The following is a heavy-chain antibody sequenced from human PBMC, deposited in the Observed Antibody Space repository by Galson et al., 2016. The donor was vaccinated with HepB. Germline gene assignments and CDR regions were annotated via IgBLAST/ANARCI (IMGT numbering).Heavy chain of an antibody. V-gene: IGHV4-28*01. CDR3: ARYVYDNSGYYSDY. CDR2: MYYFGNS. J-gene: IGHJ4*02. CDR1: GASISSGYW. D-gene: IGHD3-22*01. Sequence: SETLSLTCAVSGASISSGYWWGWIRQPPGKGLEWIGYMYYFGNSYYNPSLKSRVTMSADTSKNQFSLKLTSVTAVDTAVYYCARYVYDNSGYYSDYWGQGTLVTVSS.